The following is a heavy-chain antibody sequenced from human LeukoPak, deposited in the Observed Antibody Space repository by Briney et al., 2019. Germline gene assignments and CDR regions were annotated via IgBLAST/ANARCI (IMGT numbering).Heavy chain of an antibody. CDR3: AKSAYDSRGYYSNFDF. CDR1: GFTFSDYA. J-gene: IGHJ4*02. CDR2: ISGSGSGT. D-gene: IGHD3-22*01. Sequence: GSLRLSCTASGFTFSDYAMSWVRQAPGKGLEWVSGISGSGSGTDYADSVKGRFTISRDSSKNTVYLQMNSLRVEDTAVYYCAKSAYDSRGYYSNFDFWGQGTLVTVSS. V-gene: IGHV3-23*01.